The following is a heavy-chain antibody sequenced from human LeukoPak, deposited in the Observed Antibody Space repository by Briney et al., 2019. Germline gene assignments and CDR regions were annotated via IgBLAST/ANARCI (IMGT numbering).Heavy chain of an antibody. D-gene: IGHD3-10*01. CDR1: GGSFSGYY. J-gene: IGHJ4*02. CDR3: ARGRGYYSSGSYCRY. Sequence: SETLSLTCAVYGGSFSGYYWSWIRQPPGKGLEWIGEINHSGSTNYNPSLKSRVTISVDTSKNQFSLKLSSVTAADTAVYYCARGRGYYSSGSYCRYWGQGTLVTVSS. V-gene: IGHV4-34*01. CDR2: INHSGST.